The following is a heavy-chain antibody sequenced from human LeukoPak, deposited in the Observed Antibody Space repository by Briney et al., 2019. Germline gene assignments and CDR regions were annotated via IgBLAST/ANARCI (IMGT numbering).Heavy chain of an antibody. CDR1: GYTFTSYY. CDR2: INPSGGST. J-gene: IGHJ5*02. Sequence: ASVKVSCKASGYTFTSYYMHWVRQAPGQGLEWIGIINPSGGSTSYAQKFQGRVTMTRDTSTSTVYMELRSLRSEHTAVYYCARDRSGSSYGFWFDPWGQGTLVTVSS. V-gene: IGHV1-46*03. CDR3: ARDRSGSSYGFWFDP. D-gene: IGHD5-18*01.